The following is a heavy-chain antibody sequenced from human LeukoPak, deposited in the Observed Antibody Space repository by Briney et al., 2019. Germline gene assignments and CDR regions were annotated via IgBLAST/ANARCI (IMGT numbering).Heavy chain of an antibody. CDR1: GFPFSSYW. Sequence: GGSLRLSCVASGFPFSSYWMTWVRQAPGKGLEWVANIKQDGSEKYYVDSVKGRFTISRDNAKNSLYLQMNSLRADDTAVYFCARGGYYYVSWGQGTLVTVSS. D-gene: IGHD3-22*01. V-gene: IGHV3-7*01. J-gene: IGHJ4*02. CDR2: IKQDGSEK. CDR3: ARGGYYYVS.